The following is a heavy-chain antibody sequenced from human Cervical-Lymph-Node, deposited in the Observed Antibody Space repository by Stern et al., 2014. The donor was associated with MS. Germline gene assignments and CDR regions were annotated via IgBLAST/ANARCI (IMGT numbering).Heavy chain of an antibody. CDR2: IHPGGSEV. CDR1: GYSFTNYW. J-gene: IGHJ4*02. CDR3: ARQLGHSNFLHY. D-gene: IGHD4-11*01. V-gene: IGHV5-51*01. Sequence: QLVQSGAGVKRPGQSLKISCRASGYSFTNYWVAWVRQKPGKGLEWMGIIHPGGSEVRYSPSFQGRVTMTVDRSINTAYLQWSSLQPSDTAMYYCARQLGHSNFLHYWGQGVLVTVSS.